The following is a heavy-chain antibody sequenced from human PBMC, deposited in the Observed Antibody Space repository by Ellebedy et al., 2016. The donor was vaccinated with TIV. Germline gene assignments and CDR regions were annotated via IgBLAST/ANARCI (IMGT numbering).Heavy chain of an antibody. Sequence: GESLKISCVASGFTFSTYWMTWVRQAPGKGLEWVANIKQDGSDKYYVDSVKGRFTISRDNAKNSPYLQMNSLRAEDTAVYYCARDLPVADYYDRSGYCCFDYWGQGTLVTVSS. J-gene: IGHJ4*02. CDR3: ARDLPVADYYDRSGYCCFDY. CDR2: IKQDGSDK. V-gene: IGHV3-7*01. CDR1: GFTFSTYW. D-gene: IGHD3-22*01.